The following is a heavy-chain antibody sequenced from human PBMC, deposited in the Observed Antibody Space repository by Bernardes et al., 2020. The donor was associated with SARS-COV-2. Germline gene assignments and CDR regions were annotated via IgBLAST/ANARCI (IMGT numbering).Heavy chain of an antibody. D-gene: IGHD3-3*01. CDR2: INHSGST. CDR3: ARVRLERITIFGVVDAFDI. Sequence: SETLSLTCAVYGGSFSGYYWSWIRQPPGKGLEWIGEINHSGSTNYNPSLKSRVTISVDTSKNQFSLKLSSVTAADTAVYYCARVRLERITIFGVVDAFDIWGQGKMVPVSS. CDR1: GGSFSGYY. V-gene: IGHV4-34*01. J-gene: IGHJ3*02.